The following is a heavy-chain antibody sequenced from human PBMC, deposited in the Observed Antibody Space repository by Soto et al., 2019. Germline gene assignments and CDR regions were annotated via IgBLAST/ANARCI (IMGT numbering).Heavy chain of an antibody. CDR1: GYTFTNYW. D-gene: IGHD4-4*01. Sequence: GESLKISCKGSGYTFTNYWIGWVRHMPGRGLEWMGLIFPRDSDTRYKSSFEGQVTISSDRSIATAYLQWTSLKASDTAIYFCARLGSLLQPIDYWGQGTPGTVSS. CDR2: IFPRDSDT. J-gene: IGHJ4*02. CDR3: ARLGSLLQPIDY. V-gene: IGHV5-51*01.